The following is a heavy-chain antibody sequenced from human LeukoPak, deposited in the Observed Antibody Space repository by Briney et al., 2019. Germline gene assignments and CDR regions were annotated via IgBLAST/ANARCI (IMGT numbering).Heavy chain of an antibody. CDR2: INHSGST. J-gene: IGHJ4*02. D-gene: IGHD6-13*01. V-gene: IGHV4-34*01. CDR1: GGSFSGYY. Sequence: PSETLSLTCAVYGGSFSGYYWSWIRQPPGKGLEWIGEINHSGSTNYNPSLKSRVTISVDTSKNQFSLKLSSVTAADTAVYYCARVEGSSPQYYFDYWGQGTLVTVSS. CDR3: ARVEGSSPQYYFDY.